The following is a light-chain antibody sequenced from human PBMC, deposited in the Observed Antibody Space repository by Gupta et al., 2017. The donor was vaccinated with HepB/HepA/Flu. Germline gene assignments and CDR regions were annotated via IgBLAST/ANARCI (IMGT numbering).Light chain of an antibody. J-gene: IGLJ2*01. CDR3: QTWGTGIVV. Sequence: QLVLTQSPSASASLGASVKLTCTLSSGHRSYAIAWHQQQPEKGPRYLMKLNSDGSHSKGDGIPDRFSGSSSGAARSLTISSLQSEDEADYYCQTWGTGIVVFGGGTKLTVL. V-gene: IGLV4-69*01. CDR1: SGHRSYA. CDR2: LNSDGSH.